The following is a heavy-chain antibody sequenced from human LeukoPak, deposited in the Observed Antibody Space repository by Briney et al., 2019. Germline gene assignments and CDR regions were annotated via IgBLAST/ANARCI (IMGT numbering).Heavy chain of an antibody. J-gene: IGHJ6*03. CDR2: IYYSGST. V-gene: IGHV4-39*01. CDR3: ARLHYGGNYGYYYYYMDV. Sequence: SETLSPTCTISGGSISSSNYYWAWIRQPPGKGLEWIGSIYYSGSTYYNPSLKSRVTISVDTSKNQFSLKLSSVTAADTAVYYCARLHYGGNYGYYYYYMDVWGKGTTVTISS. D-gene: IGHD4-23*01. CDR1: GGSISSSNYY.